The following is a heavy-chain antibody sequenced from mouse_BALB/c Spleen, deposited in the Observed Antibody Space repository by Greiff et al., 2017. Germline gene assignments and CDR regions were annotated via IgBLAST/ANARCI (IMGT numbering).Heavy chain of an antibody. Sequence: EVHLVESGGGLVQPGGSLKLSCAASGFTFSSYTMSWVRQTPEKRLEWVAYISNGGGSTYYPDTVKGRFTIYRDNAKNTLYLQMSSLKSEDTAMYYCAREGVRRDFDYWGQGTTLTVSS. V-gene: IGHV5-12-2*01. CDR3: AREGVRRDFDY. J-gene: IGHJ2*01. CDR1: GFTFSSYT. CDR2: ISNGGGST. D-gene: IGHD2-14*01.